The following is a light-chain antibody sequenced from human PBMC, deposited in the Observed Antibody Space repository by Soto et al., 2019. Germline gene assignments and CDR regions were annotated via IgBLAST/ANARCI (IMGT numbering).Light chain of an antibody. V-gene: IGLV4-60*02. Sequence: QTVVTQSSSASASLGSSVKLTCTLSSGHRGYIIAWHQQQPGKAPRFLMKLEGGGSYNKGSGVPDRFSGSSSGADRYLTISNLQFEDEADYYCETWDTNIWVFGGGTKVTVL. CDR3: ETWDTNIWV. J-gene: IGLJ3*02. CDR1: SGHRGYI. CDR2: LEGGGSY.